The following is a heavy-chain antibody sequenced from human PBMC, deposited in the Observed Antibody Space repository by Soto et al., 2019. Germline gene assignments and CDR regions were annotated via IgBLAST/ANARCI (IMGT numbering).Heavy chain of an antibody. CDR1: GFTLRNYA. V-gene: IGHV3-23*01. J-gene: IGHJ4*02. Sequence: QAGGSLRLSCEASGFTLRNYAMTWVRQAPGKGLEWVSPISANDVGTYYAESVKTRFTISTDQSRNTVYLQMDSLRANDTAIYYCAKAKNDYNWDNRPPFDYWGQGTLVTVSS. D-gene: IGHD1-20*01. CDR2: ISANDVGT. CDR3: AKAKNDYNWDNRPPFDY.